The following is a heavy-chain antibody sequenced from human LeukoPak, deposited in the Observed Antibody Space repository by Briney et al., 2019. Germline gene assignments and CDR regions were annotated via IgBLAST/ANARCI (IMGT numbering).Heavy chain of an antibody. CDR3: ARRGILTGYYIS. CDR1: GGSISSYY. CDR2: IYYIGST. D-gene: IGHD3-9*01. Sequence: SETLSLTCTVSGGSISSYYWSWIRQPPGKGLEWIGYIYYIGSTNYNPSLKSRVTISVDTSKNQFSLKLSSVTAADTAVYYCARRGILTGYYISWGQGTLVTVSS. J-gene: IGHJ5*02. V-gene: IGHV4-59*08.